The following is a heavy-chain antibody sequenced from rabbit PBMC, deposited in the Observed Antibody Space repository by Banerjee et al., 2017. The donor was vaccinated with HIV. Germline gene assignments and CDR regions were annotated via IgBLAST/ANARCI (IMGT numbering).Heavy chain of an antibody. V-gene: IGHV1S40*01. J-gene: IGHJ4*01. CDR2: IYNGDGST. CDR1: GIDFSSYYY. CDR3: ARDPTDTSSLDPNL. Sequence: QSLEESGGDLVKPGASLTLTCKASGIDFSSYYYMCWVRQAPGKGLEWIACIYNGDGSTYYASWAKGRFTISKTSSTTVTLQMTSLTAADTATYFCARDPTDTSSLDPNLWGPGTLVTVS. D-gene: IGHD1-1*01.